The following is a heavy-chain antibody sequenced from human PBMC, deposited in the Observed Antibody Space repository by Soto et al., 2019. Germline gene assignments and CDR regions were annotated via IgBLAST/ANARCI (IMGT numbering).Heavy chain of an antibody. CDR2: ISGSGGST. V-gene: IGHV3-23*01. J-gene: IGHJ6*02. CDR3: TRDLYSSSSLGYYYYGMDV. D-gene: IGHD6-6*01. CDR1: GFTFSSYA. Sequence: GGSLRLSCAASGFTFSSYAMSWVRQAPGKGLEWVSAISGSGGSTYYADSVKGRFTISRDNSKNSLYLQMNSLRAEDTAVYYCTRDLYSSSSLGYYYYGMDVWGQGTTVTV.